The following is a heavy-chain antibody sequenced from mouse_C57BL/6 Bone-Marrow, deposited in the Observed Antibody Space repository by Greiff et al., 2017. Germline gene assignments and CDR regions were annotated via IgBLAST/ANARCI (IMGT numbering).Heavy chain of an antibody. J-gene: IGHJ1*03. D-gene: IGHD1-1*01. Sequence: QVQLKQSGAELVKPGASVKMSCKASGYTFTTYPIEWMKQNHGKSLEWIGNFHPYNDDTKYNEKFKGKATLTVEKSSSTVYLELSRLTSDDSAVYYCARAPYYYGSDDWYFDVWGTGTTVTVSS. V-gene: IGHV1-47*01. CDR3: ARAPYYYGSDDWYFDV. CDR2: FHPYNDDT. CDR1: GYTFTTYP.